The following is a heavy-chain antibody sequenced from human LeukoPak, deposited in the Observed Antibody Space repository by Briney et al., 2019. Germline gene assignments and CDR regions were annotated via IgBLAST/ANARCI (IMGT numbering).Heavy chain of an antibody. CDR2: IYNGGSP. J-gene: IGHJ4*02. V-gene: IGHV4-4*07. Sequence: PSETLSLTCTVSGGSISTYYWSWIRQPAGKGLEWIGRIYNGGSPNYNPSLKSRVTTSLDTPKDQFSLMLTSVTAADTAVYYCVREGYYGNNYVDYWGQGTLVTVSS. CDR1: GGSISTYY. CDR3: VREGYYGNNYVDY. D-gene: IGHD5-24*01.